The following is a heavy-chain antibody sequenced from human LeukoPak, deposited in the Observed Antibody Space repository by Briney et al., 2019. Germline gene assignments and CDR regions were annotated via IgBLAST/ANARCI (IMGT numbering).Heavy chain of an antibody. J-gene: IGHJ4*02. CDR1: GYTFTGYY. CDR3: ARVNWNALFDY. D-gene: IGHD1-1*01. Sequence: ASVKVSCKASGYTFTGYYMHWVRQAPGQGLEWMGWISAYNGNTNYAQKLQGRVTMTTDTSTSTAYMELRSLRSDDTAVYYCARVNWNALFDYWGQGTLVTVSS. V-gene: IGHV1-18*04. CDR2: ISAYNGNT.